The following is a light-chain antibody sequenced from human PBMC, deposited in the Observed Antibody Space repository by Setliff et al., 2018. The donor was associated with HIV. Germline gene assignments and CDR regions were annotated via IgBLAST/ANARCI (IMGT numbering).Light chain of an antibody. CDR3: SSYTSSITLYV. J-gene: IGLJ1*01. CDR2: DVT. V-gene: IGLV2-14*03. CDR1: SSDIGGYKY. Sequence: QSALTQPASVSGSPGQPITISCTGTSSDIGGYKYVSWYQQHPGKAPKLMISDVTNRPSGVSSRFSGSKSGNTASLTISGLQAEDEADYYCSSYTSSITLYVFGTGTKGTVL.